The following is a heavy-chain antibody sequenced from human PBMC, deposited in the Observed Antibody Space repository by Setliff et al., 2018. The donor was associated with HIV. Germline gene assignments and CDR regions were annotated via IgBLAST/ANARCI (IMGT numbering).Heavy chain of an antibody. CDR3: TRERDVVVVAATSDY. V-gene: IGHV3-72*01. D-gene: IGHD2-15*01. Sequence: GGSLRLSCVGSGFSFSDYYMDWVRQAPGKGLDWVGRMRNRDRGYTTEYAASVRGRFSVSRDDSKNSLYLQMNSLKTEDTAVYYCTRERDVVVVAATSDYWGQGTLVTVSS. J-gene: IGHJ4*02. CDR1: GFSFSDYY. CDR2: MRNRDRGYTT.